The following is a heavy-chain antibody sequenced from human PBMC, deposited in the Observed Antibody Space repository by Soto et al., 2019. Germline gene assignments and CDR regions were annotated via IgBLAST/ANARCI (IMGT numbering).Heavy chain of an antibody. D-gene: IGHD3-22*01. CDR2: IIVSGNNA. V-gene: IGHV3-23*01. J-gene: IGHJ4*02. Sequence: PXGSLRLSCAASGFAFSTFAMTWVRQAPGKGLDWVAAIIVSGNNAYYADSVKGRFTISRDNSQNSVFLQMSSLRADDTAVYYCARDQLRPGILYSLGVLLPEYGLWGQGTLVTVSS. CDR1: GFAFSTFA. CDR3: ARDQLRPGILYSLGVLLPEYGL.